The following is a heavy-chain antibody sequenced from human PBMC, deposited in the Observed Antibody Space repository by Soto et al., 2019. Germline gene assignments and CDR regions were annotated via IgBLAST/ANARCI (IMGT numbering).Heavy chain of an antibody. D-gene: IGHD1-26*01. V-gene: IGHV3-33*01. CDR2: IWYDGSNK. Sequence: QVQLVESGGGVVQPGRSLRLSCAASGFTFSSYGMHWVRQAPGKGLEWVAVIWYDGSNKYYADSVKGRFTISRDNSKNALYLQMNSLRAEDTAVYYCARDNVGTFDYWGQGTLVTVSS. CDR1: GFTFSSYG. J-gene: IGHJ4*02. CDR3: ARDNVGTFDY.